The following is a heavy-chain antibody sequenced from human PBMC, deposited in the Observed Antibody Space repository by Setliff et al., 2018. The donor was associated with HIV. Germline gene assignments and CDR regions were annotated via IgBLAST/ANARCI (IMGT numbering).Heavy chain of an antibody. Sequence: SDTLSLTCTVSGGSISSYYWTWIRQPAGKGLEWIGRIGPIYTSGSTNYNPSLKSRVTISLDTSKNRFSLNLRSVTAADTAVYYCARGFGSLDPWGKGTLVTVSS. CDR1: GGSISSYY. V-gene: IGHV4-4*07. D-gene: IGHD1-26*01. J-gene: IGHJ5*02. CDR2: IGPIYTSGST. CDR3: ARGFGSLDP.